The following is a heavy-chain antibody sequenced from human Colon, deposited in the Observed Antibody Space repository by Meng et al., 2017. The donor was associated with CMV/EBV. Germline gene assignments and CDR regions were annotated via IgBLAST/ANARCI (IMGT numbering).Heavy chain of an antibody. J-gene: IGHJ4*02. D-gene: IGHD1-26*01. Sequence: VQLLESGGGGVPHSRSLSLSCAASGFTFSSYAMHWVRQAPGKGLEWVAVISYDGSNKYYADSVKGRFTISRDNSKNTLYLQMNSLRAEDTAVYYCARSSGSYADFDYWGQGTLVTVSS. V-gene: IGHV3-30-3*01. CDR1: GFTFSSYA. CDR2: ISYDGSNK. CDR3: ARSSGSYADFDY.